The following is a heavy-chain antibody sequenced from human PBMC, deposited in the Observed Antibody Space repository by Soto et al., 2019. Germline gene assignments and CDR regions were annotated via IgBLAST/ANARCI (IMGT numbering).Heavy chain of an antibody. J-gene: IGHJ4*02. Sequence: GGSLILSCAASGFTFSGSCMHWVRQASGKGLEWVGRIRSKANSYATAYAASVKGRFTISRDDSKNTAYLQMNSLKTEDTAVYYCTRLGSSSDYWGQGTLVTVSS. CDR3: TRLGSSSDY. D-gene: IGHD6-6*01. CDR2: IRSKANSYAT. CDR1: GFTFSGSC. V-gene: IGHV3-73*01.